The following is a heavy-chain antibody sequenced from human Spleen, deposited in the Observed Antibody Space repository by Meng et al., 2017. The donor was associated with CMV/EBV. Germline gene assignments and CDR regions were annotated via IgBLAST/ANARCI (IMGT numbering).Heavy chain of an antibody. Sequence: QVQLVQSGAEVKKPGASVKVSCKASGNTFTDYHMHWVRQAPGQGLEWMGRINPNSGVTNYAQNFQGRVTMTRDTSISTAYMELTRLRSDDTAMYYCAREGDFTVPSGYWGQGTLVTVSS. CDR1: GNTFTDYH. CDR3: AREGDFTVPSGY. CDR2: INPNSGVT. V-gene: IGHV1-2*06. D-gene: IGHD2-21*01. J-gene: IGHJ4*02.